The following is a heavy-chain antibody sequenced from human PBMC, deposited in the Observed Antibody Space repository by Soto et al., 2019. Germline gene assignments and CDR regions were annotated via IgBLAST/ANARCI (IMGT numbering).Heavy chain of an antibody. CDR2: IYYSGST. D-gene: IGHD3-16*01. V-gene: IGHV4-39*01. CDR1: GGSISSSSYY. J-gene: IGHJ3*02. Sequence: SETLSLTCTVSGGSISSSSYYWGWIRQPPGKGLEWIGSIYYSGSTYYNPSLKSRVTISVDTSKNQFSLKLSSVTAADTAAYYCARHEPDGAFDIWGQGTMVTVAS. CDR3: ARHEPDGAFDI.